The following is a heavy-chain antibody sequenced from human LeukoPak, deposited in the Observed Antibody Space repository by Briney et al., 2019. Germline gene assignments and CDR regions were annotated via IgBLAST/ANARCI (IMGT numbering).Heavy chain of an antibody. D-gene: IGHD3/OR15-3a*01. CDR1: GDSITSSY. J-gene: IGHJ4*02. V-gene: IGHV4-4*07. CDR3: ARDSNDFWTAYSDN. CDR2: LYPSGST. Sequence: SETLSLTCTVSGDSITSSYWSWLRQPAGKGLEWIWRLYPSGSTNYNSSLKSRVTMSVDTSKNQFSLNLKSVTAADTAMYYCARDSNDFWTAYSDNWGPGSLVTVSS.